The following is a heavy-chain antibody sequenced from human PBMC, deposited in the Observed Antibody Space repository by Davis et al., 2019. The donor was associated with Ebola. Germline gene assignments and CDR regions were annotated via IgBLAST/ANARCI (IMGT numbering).Heavy chain of an antibody. CDR3: ARDALGSSSLGEYYYYYYGMDV. CDR2: IIPIFGTA. D-gene: IGHD6-13*01. Sequence: AASVKVSCKASGYTFTSYYMHWVRQAPGQGLEWMGGIIPIFGTANYAQKFQGRVTITADKSTSTAYMELSSLRSEDTAVYYCARDALGSSSLGEYYYYYYGMDVWGQGTTVTVSS. CDR1: GYTFTSYY. J-gene: IGHJ6*02. V-gene: IGHV1-69*06.